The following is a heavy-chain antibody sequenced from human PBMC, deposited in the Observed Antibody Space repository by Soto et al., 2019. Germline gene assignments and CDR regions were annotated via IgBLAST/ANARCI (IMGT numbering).Heavy chain of an antibody. CDR3: SRAYCAGSYFSDY. CDR1: GFTVSSNY. J-gene: IGHJ4*02. Sequence: EVLVMESGGGLIQPGGSLTLSCAASGFTVSSNYMVWVRQSPGKGLEWVSVTYSDGNTLYADSVKGRFTISRDDTKNTLFLHMDSVRAEDTAMYYCSRAYCAGSYFSDYWGQGTLVTVSS. D-gene: IGHD3-10*01. CDR2: TYSDGNT. V-gene: IGHV3-53*01.